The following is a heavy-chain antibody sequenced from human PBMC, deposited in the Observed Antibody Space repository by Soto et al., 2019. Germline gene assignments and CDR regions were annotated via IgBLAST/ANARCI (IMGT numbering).Heavy chain of an antibody. J-gene: IGHJ4*02. Sequence: GGSLRLSCAASGFTFSTYSMNWVRQAPGKGLEWVSSISGSGNYTHYADFLRGRFTISRDNARTSLYLQMNSLRAEDTAVYYCAREGINNYNEYYFDSWGQGTVVTVSS. V-gene: IGHV3-21*01. CDR2: ISGSGNYT. CDR1: GFTFSTYS. CDR3: AREGINNYNEYYFDS. D-gene: IGHD4-4*01.